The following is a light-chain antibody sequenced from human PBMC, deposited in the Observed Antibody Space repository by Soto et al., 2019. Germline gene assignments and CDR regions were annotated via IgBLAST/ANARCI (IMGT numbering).Light chain of an antibody. J-gene: IGKJ1*01. CDR2: DAS. V-gene: IGKV3-20*01. CDR3: QQYDSSPRT. Sequence: EIVLTQSPATLSLSPGERATLSCRASQTVSSYLLWYQQKPGQAPRLLIYDASNRASGTPARFSGSGSETDFTLTITRLEPEDFAVYFCQQYDSSPRTFGQGTKVDIK. CDR1: QTVSSY.